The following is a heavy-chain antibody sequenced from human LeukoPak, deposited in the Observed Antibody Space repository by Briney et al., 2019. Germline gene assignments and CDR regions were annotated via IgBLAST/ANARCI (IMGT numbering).Heavy chain of an antibody. CDR2: IYSGGST. CDR1: GFTVSSNY. CDR3: ARDDGDFYYGMDV. Sequence: GGSLRLSCAASGFTVSSNYMSWVRQAPGKGLEWVSVIYSGGSTYYADSVKGRFTISRDNSKNTLYLQMNSLRAEDTAVYYCARDDGDFYYGMDVWGQGTTVTVSS. J-gene: IGHJ6*02. V-gene: IGHV3-53*01. D-gene: IGHD4-17*01.